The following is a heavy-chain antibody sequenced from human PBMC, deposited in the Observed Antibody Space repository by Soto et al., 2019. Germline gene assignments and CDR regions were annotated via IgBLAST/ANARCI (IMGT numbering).Heavy chain of an antibody. D-gene: IGHD2-21*02. J-gene: IGHJ4*02. V-gene: IGHV3-11*05. Sequence: QVQLVESGGGLVKPGGSLRLSCEASGFTFSDYYMSWVRQAPGKGLEWVSYISSTGTYTNYADSVKGRFSISRDDAKNSLYLQMNSLRAEDTALYYCARNYRGNSVLFDFWGQGTQVTVSS. CDR1: GFTFSDYY. CDR3: ARNYRGNSVLFDF. CDR2: ISSTGTYT.